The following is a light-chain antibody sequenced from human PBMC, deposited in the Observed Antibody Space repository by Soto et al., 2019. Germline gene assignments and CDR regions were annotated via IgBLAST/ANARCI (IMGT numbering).Light chain of an antibody. V-gene: IGKV3-15*01. J-gene: IGKJ1*01. CDR1: QSVSSN. CDR2: GAS. Sequence: EKEMTQSPATLSVSPGERATLSCRASQSVSSNLAWYQQKPGQAPRLLISGASTRATGIPARFSGSGSGTEFTLTISSLQSEDFAVYYCQQYNNWPRTFGQGTKV. CDR3: QQYNNWPRT.